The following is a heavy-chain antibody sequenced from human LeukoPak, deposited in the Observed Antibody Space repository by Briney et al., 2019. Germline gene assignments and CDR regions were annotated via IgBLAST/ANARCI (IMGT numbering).Heavy chain of an antibody. Sequence: ASVKVSCKASGYTFTTYAMHWVRQAPGQRLEWMGWINAGNGNTKYSQKFQGRVTITRDTSASTAYMELSSLRSEDTAVYCCARDHGSGDFDYWGQGTLVTVSS. CDR3: ARDHGSGDFDY. CDR1: GYTFTTYA. D-gene: IGHD3-10*01. J-gene: IGHJ4*02. CDR2: INAGNGNT. V-gene: IGHV1-3*01.